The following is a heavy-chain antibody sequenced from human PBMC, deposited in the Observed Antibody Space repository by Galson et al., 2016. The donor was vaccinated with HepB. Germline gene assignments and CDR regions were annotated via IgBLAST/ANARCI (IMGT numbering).Heavy chain of an antibody. D-gene: IGHD6-13*01. Sequence: SLRLSCAASGLSFTNAWMSWVRQAPRKGLEWLGRIKSNSDGGTTDYTAPVKGRFTISRDDSKSTVLLKMNRLETEDSGVYYCTTAGYSGSRFWYNGFDIWGQGTTVTVSS. CDR3: TTAGYSGSRFWYNGFDI. CDR2: IKSNSDGGTT. CDR1: GLSFTNAW. J-gene: IGHJ6*02. V-gene: IGHV3-15*01.